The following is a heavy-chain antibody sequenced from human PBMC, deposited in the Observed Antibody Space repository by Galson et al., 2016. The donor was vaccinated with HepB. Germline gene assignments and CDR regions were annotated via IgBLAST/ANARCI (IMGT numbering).Heavy chain of an antibody. J-gene: IGHJ6*02. CDR3: ARDDSGCWYGFPYGMDV. Sequence: SETLSLTCTVSGASISGYYLSWIRQPPGKGLEWIGYIYYSGRTNYNPSLQSRVTISVDTSKNQFPLQLSSVTAADTAVYYCARDDSGCWYGFPYGMDVWGQGTTVTASS. V-gene: IGHV4-59*01. CDR1: GASISGYY. CDR2: IYYSGRT. D-gene: IGHD6-13*01.